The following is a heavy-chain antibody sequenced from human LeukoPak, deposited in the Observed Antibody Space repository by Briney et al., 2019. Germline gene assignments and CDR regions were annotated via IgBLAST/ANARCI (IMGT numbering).Heavy chain of an antibody. CDR1: GFTFSSYA. CDR3: AKNRRATVTFDAFDI. Sequence: GGSVRLSCAASGFTFSSYAMSWVRQAPGKGLEWVSAISGSGGSTYYADSVKGRLTISRDTSKNTMYLQMNSLRAEDTAVYYCAKNRRATVTFDAFDIWGQGTMVTVSS. D-gene: IGHD4-17*01. CDR2: ISGSGGST. J-gene: IGHJ3*02. V-gene: IGHV3-23*01.